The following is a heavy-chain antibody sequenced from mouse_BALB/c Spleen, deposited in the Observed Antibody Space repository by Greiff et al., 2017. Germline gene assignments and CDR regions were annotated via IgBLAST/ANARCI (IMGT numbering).Heavy chain of an antibody. CDR2: IDPYNGGT. CDR1: GYAFTSYN. Sequence: EVQLQESGPELVKPGASVKVSCKASGYAFTSYNMYWVKQSHGKSLEWIGYIDPYNGGTSYNQKFKGKATLTVDKSSSTAYMHLNSLTSEDSAVYDCARRGNYGAMDDWGQGTSVTVSS. V-gene: IGHV1S135*01. J-gene: IGHJ4*01. D-gene: IGHD2-1*01. CDR3: ARRGNYGAMDD.